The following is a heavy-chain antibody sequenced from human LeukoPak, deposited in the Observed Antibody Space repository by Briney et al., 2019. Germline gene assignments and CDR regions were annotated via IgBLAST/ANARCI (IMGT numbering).Heavy chain of an antibody. Sequence: PGRSLRLSCAASGFTFYDYAMHWVRQAPGKGLEWVSGISWNSGSIGYADSVKGRFTISRDNAKNSLYLQMNSLRAEDTALYYCAKDYGSGSRSPIFDYWGQGTLVTVSS. J-gene: IGHJ4*02. D-gene: IGHD3-10*01. CDR2: ISWNSGSI. V-gene: IGHV3-9*01. CDR3: AKDYGSGSRSPIFDY. CDR1: GFTFYDYA.